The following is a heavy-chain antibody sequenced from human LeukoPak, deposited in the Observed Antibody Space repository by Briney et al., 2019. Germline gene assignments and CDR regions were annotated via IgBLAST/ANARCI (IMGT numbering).Heavy chain of an antibody. D-gene: IGHD6-19*01. V-gene: IGHV3-48*04. J-gene: IGHJ4*02. CDR1: GFTFSSYG. CDR2: ISSGSSTI. Sequence: PGGSLRLSCAASGFTFSSYGLNWVRQAPGEGLEWVSYISSGSSTIYYVDSVKGRFTISRDNAKNSLYLQMNSLRAEDTAVYYCARLPSGWYRFDYWGQGTLVTVSS. CDR3: ARLPSGWYRFDY.